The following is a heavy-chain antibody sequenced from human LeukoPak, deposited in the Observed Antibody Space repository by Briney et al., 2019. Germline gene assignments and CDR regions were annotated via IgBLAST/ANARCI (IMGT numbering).Heavy chain of an antibody. V-gene: IGHV4-59*12. Sequence: PSETLSLTCTGSGGSISSYHWSWIRQPPGKGLEWIGYIYYSGSTYYNPSLKSRVTISVDTSKNQFSLKLSSVTAADTAVYYCARYSTELFFDYWGQGTLVTVSS. D-gene: IGHD4-11*01. CDR1: GGSISSYH. J-gene: IGHJ4*02. CDR2: IYYSGST. CDR3: ARYSTELFFDY.